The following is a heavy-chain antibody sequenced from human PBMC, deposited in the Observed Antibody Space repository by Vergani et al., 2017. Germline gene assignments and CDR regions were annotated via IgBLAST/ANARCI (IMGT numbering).Heavy chain of an antibody. CDR1: GGSINSHNYY. D-gene: IGHD2-15*01. CDR2: LHTSGST. Sequence: QVQLQESGPGLVKPSQTLSLTCSVSGGSINSHNYYWSWIRQPAGQGREGIVRLHTSGSTNYNPSLKSRVTMSEDTSKNQFSLNLTSVTAADTAVYFCARGSCLGGSCYKPLFDYWGQGILVTVSS. J-gene: IGHJ4*02. V-gene: IGHV4-61*02. CDR3: ARGSCLGGSCYKPLFDY.